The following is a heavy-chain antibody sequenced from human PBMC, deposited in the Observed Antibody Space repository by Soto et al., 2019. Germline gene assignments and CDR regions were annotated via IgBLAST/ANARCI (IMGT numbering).Heavy chain of an antibody. V-gene: IGHV4-59*12. CDR3: ARADHWNYFQYDYGMDV. J-gene: IGHJ6*02. CDR2: IYYSGST. D-gene: IGHD1-7*01. CDR1: GGSISSYY. Sequence: QVQLQESGPGLVKPSETLSLTCTVSGGSISSYYWSWIRQPPGKGLVWVGYIYYSGSTNYNPSLKSRIPISVDTSKRQFALTLRSVTAAATAVYYRARADHWNYFQYDYGMDVWSQGTTVTVSS.